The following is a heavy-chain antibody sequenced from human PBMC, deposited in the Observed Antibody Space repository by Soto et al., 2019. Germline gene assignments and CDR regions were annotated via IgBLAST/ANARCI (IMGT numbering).Heavy chain of an antibody. Sequence: QVQLQESGPGLVKPSQTLSLTCTVSGGSISSGGYYWSWIRQHPGKGLEWIGYIYYSGSTYYNPSLKSRVTRSVDTSKNQFSLKLNSVTAADTAVYYCARSSTSANYFDYWGQGTLVTVSS. J-gene: IGHJ4*02. V-gene: IGHV4-31*03. CDR1: GGSISSGGYY. CDR2: IYYSGST. D-gene: IGHD2-2*01. CDR3: ARSSTSANYFDY.